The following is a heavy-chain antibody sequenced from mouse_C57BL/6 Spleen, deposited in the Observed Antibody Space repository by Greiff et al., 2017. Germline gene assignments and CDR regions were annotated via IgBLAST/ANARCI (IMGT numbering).Heavy chain of an antibody. CDR1: GFNIKDDY. CDR2: IDPENGDT. V-gene: IGHV14-4*01. D-gene: IGHD2-5*01. Sequence: VQLQQSGAELVRPGASVKLSCTASGFNIKDDYMPWVKQRPEQGLVCVGWIDPENGDTEYASEFQGKATITEDTSSNTAYLQLSRLTAEDTAVYYCTCAFSSKAGFAYWGQGTLVTVSA. J-gene: IGHJ3*01. CDR3: TCAFSSKAGFAY.